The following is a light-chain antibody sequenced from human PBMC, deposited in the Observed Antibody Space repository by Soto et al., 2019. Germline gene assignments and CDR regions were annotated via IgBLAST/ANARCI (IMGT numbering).Light chain of an antibody. CDR2: DGS. V-gene: IGKV3-11*01. CDR1: QSVSGY. J-gene: IGKJ3*01. Sequence: EIVLTQSPATLSLSPGERATLSCRASQSVSGYLAWYQQKPGQDPRLLIYDGSNRAAGIPCRFSVSGSGTDFTLTVSGLYPEDFAVYYCQQRSNWLISCGPGPKVDIK. CDR3: QQRSNWLIS.